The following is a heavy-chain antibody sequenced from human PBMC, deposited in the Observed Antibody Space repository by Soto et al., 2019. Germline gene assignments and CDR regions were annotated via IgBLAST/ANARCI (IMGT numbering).Heavy chain of an antibody. V-gene: IGHV4-31*03. Sequence: SLSVICTVSCGSISSGGYYWSWIRQHPGKGLEWIGYIYYSGSTYYNPSLKSRVTISVDTSKNQFSLKLSSVTAADTAVYYCATYGSGTYKPTTFDYWGQGTLVTSPQ. CDR1: CGSISSGGYY. CDR2: IYYSGST. CDR3: ATYGSGTYKPTTFDY. D-gene: IGHD3-10*01. J-gene: IGHJ4*02.